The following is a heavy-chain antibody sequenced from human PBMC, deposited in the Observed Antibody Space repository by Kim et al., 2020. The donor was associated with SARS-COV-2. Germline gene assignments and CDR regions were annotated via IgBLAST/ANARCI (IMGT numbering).Heavy chain of an antibody. D-gene: IGHD1-1*01. CDR3: ASTTIPPNWFDP. V-gene: IGHV4-34*01. CDR2: INHSGST. J-gene: IGHJ5*02. CDR1: GGSFSGYY. Sequence: SETLSLTCAVYGGSFSGYYWSWIRQPPGKGLEWIGEINHSGSTNYNPSLKSRVTISVDTSKNQFSLKLSSVTAADTAVYYCASTTIPPNWFDPWGQGTL.